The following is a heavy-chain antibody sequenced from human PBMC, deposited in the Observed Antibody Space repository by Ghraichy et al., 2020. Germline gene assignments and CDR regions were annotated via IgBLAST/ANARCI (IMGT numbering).Heavy chain of an antibody. V-gene: IGHV3-21*01. CDR3: ARALDTAMFDY. Sequence: GGSLRLSCVASGFTFSSYSMNWVRQAPGKGLEWVSSISSSSSYIYYADSVKGRFTISRDNAKNSLYLQMNSLRAEDTAVYYCARALDTAMFDYWGQGTLVTVSS. CDR2: ISSSSSYI. J-gene: IGHJ4*02. CDR1: GFTFSSYS. D-gene: IGHD5-18*01.